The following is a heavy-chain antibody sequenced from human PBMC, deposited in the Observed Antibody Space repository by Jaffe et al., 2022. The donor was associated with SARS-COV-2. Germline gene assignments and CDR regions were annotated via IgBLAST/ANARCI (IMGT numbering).Heavy chain of an antibody. CDR2: IFPGDSDT. CDR3: ARRDDATKFGGLDV. Sequence: EVQLVQSGAEVKKPGEPLTISCQVSGYSFTNYWIEWVRQVPGKGLEWVGIIFPGDSDTRYGPSFQGHVTISVDRSIGSAFLQWSSLKVSDTATYYCARRDDATKFGGLDVWGQGTTVTVSS. CDR1: GYSFTNYW. D-gene: IGHD3-16*01. J-gene: IGHJ6*02. V-gene: IGHV5-51*01.